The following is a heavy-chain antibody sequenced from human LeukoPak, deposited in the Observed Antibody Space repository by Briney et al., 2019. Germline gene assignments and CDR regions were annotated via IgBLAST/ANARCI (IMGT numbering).Heavy chain of an antibody. V-gene: IGHV3-11*05. J-gene: IGHJ4*02. D-gene: IGHD1-26*01. CDR1: GGSIGSSNYY. CDR2: ISSSSSYT. CDR3: ARGGWELPPLDY. Sequence: LSLTCTVSGGSIGSSNYYWGWIRQPPGKGLEWVSYISSSSSYTNYADSVKGRFTISRDNAKNSLYLQMNSLRAEDTAVYYCARGGWELPPLDYWGQGTLVTVSS.